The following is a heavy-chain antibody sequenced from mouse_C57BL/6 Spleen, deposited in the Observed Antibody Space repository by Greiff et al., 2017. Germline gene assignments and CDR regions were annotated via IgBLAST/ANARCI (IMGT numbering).Heavy chain of an antibody. CDR1: GFTFTDYY. CDR3: ARYRAISLYYAMDY. CDR2: IRNKANGYTT. J-gene: IGHJ4*01. V-gene: IGHV7-3*01. Sequence: EVKLVESGGGLVQPGGSLSLSCAASGFTFTDYYMSWVRQPPGKALEWLGFIRNKANGYTTEYSASVKGRFTISRDNSQSILYLQMNALRADDSATYDSARYRAISLYYAMDYWGQGTSVTVSS.